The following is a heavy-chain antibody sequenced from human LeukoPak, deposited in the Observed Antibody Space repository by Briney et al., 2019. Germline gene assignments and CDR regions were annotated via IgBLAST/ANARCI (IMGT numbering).Heavy chain of an antibody. CDR2: IYSGGST. CDR1: GFTVSSNY. J-gene: IGHJ6*02. Sequence: GGSLRLSCAASGFTVSSNYMSWVRQAPGKGLEWVSVIYSGGSTYYADSVKGRFTISRDNSKNTLYLQMNSLRAEDTAVYYCAREKGGDDYYYYGMDVWGQGTTVTVSS. D-gene: IGHD2-21*02. V-gene: IGHV3-53*01. CDR3: AREKGGDDYYYYGMDV.